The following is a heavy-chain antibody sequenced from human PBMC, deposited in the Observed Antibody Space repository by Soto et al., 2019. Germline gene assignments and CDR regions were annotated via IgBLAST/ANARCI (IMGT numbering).Heavy chain of an antibody. V-gene: IGHV2-5*01. J-gene: IGHJ4*02. Sequence: KSGPTLVNPTQTLTLTCTFSAFSLSTNGVGVGWIRQPPGKPLEWLAVIYWNEDKRYSRSLKSRLSITKDTSKNQVVLTMTTMDPVDTATYYCVHTVMVPTTMGGQYFDYWGPGSLVTVSS. CDR3: VHTVMVPTTMGGQYFDY. D-gene: IGHD2-2*01. CDR2: IYWNEDK. CDR1: AFSLSTNGVG.